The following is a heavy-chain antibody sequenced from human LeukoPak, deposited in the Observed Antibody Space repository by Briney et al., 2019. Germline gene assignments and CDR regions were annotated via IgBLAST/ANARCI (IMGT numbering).Heavy chain of an antibody. Sequence: GASVKVSCKASGYTSTNYGISWVRQAPGQGLEWMGWISINRGNTNYAQKFQGRVSMTTDTSTSTAYMELRGLRSDDTAMYYCARDVGSTVADSFDPWGQGTLVTVSS. CDR1: GYTSTNYG. CDR3: ARDVGSTVADSFDP. V-gene: IGHV1-18*01. J-gene: IGHJ5*02. D-gene: IGHD2-15*01. CDR2: ISINRGNT.